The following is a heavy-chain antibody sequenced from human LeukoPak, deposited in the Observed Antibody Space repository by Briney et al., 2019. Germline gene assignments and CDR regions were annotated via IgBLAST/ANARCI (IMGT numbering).Heavy chain of an antibody. CDR2: ISYDGSDK. J-gene: IGHJ4*02. CDR1: GFTFSSYG. Sequence: GGSLRLSCTASGFTFSSYGIHWVRQSPGKGLEWVASISYDGSDKYYADSVKGRFTISRDNSKNTLSLQMNSLRADDTAVYYCAKGWIAVASFDSWGQGTLVTVSS. CDR3: AKGWIAVASFDS. D-gene: IGHD6-19*01. V-gene: IGHV3-30*18.